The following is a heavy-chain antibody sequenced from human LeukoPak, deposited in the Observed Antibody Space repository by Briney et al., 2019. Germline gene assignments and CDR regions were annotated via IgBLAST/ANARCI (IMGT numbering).Heavy chain of an antibody. Sequence: GGSLRLSCAASGFTFSSHWMHWVRQAPGKGLVWVSRINSDGSSISYADSVKGRFTISRDNAKNTLYLQMNSLRAEDTAVYYCARDSCSGGSCYLYYFDYWGQGTLVTVSS. CDR3: ARDSCSGGSCYLYYFDY. CDR1: GFTFSSHW. D-gene: IGHD2-15*01. CDR2: INSDGSSI. J-gene: IGHJ4*02. V-gene: IGHV3-74*01.